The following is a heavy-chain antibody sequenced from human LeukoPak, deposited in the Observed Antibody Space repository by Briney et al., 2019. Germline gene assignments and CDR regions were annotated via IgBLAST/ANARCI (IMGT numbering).Heavy chain of an antibody. CDR1: GFTFSSYE. Sequence: GGSLRLSCAASGFTFSSYEVNWVRQAPGKGLEWVSGILGLGGASRTYYADSVKGRFTISRDNSKNTLYLQMNSLRVEDTAVYYCAKDFYYSSGARSWLIYYFDYWGQGTLVTVSS. J-gene: IGHJ4*02. CDR2: ILGLGGASRT. V-gene: IGHV3-23*01. CDR3: AKDFYYSSGARSWLIYYFDY. D-gene: IGHD3-10*01.